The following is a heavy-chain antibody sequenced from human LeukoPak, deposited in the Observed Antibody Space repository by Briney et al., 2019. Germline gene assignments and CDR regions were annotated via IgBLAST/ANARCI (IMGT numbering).Heavy chain of an antibody. J-gene: IGHJ3*02. CDR2: IIPILGIA. CDR1: AGTFSSYT. CDR3: ARGPSGPRDDAFDI. Sequence: SSVKVACKASAGTFSSYTISWVRQPPGQVLEWMGRIIPILGIANYAQKFQGRVTMTRDKSTSTAYMELSSLRSEDTAVYYCARGPSGPRDDAFDIWGQGTMVTFSS. D-gene: IGHD2-15*01. V-gene: IGHV1-69*02.